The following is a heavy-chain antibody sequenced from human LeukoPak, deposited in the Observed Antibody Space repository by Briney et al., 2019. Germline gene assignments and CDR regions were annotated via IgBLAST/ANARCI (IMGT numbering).Heavy chain of an antibody. D-gene: IGHD4-17*01. CDR1: GGSISSYY. V-gene: IGHV4-39*07. Sequence: PSETLSLTCTVSGGSISSYYWGWIRQPPGKGLEWIGSIYYSGSTYYNPSLKSRVTISVDTSKNQFSLKLSSVTAADTAVYYCARADYGDYPYYYYYMDVWGKGTTVTVSS. J-gene: IGHJ6*03. CDR2: IYYSGST. CDR3: ARADYGDYPYYYYYMDV.